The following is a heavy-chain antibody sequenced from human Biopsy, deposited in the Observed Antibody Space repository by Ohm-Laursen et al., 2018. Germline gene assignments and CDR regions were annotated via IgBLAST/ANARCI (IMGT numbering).Heavy chain of an antibody. V-gene: IGHV4-59*01. J-gene: IGHJ2*01. CDR2: VYYTGST. CDR1: GDSISSYY. CDR3: ARDRGYYSDRTVPGYLDL. D-gene: IGHD3-22*01. Sequence: SETPSLTCTVSGDSISSYYWSWIRQPPGKGLQWIGYVYYTGSTDYNPSLQSRVTISVDTSKNHFSLRLRSVTPADTAIYYCARDRGYYSDRTVPGYLDLWGRGTLVTVSS.